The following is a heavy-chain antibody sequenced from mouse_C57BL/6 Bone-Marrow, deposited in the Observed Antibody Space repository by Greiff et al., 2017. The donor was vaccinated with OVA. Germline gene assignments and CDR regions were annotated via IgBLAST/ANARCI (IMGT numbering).Heavy chain of an antibody. CDR3: ARGVTTVVASDY. CDR1: GYTFTSYG. D-gene: IGHD1-1*01. V-gene: IGHV1-81*01. CDR2: IYPRSGNT. J-gene: IGHJ2*01. Sequence: VHLVESGAELARPGASVKLSCKASGYTFTSYGISWVKQRTGQGLEWIGEIYPRSGNTYYNEKFKGKATLTADKSSSTAYMELRSLTSEDSAVYCCARGVTTVVASDYWGQGTTLTVSS.